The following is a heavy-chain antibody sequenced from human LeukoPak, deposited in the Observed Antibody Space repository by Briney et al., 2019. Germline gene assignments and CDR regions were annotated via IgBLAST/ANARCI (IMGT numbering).Heavy chain of an antibody. Sequence: SETLSLTCTVSGGSISSYYWSWLRQPAGKGLEWIGRIYTSGSTNYHPSLKSPVTMSVDTSKNQFSLKLSSVTAADTAVYYCARHSSSTHPDSVWGKGTTVTVSS. D-gene: IGHD6-6*01. J-gene: IGHJ6*04. CDR1: GGSISSYY. CDR2: IYTSGST. CDR3: ARHSSSTHPDSV. V-gene: IGHV4-4*07.